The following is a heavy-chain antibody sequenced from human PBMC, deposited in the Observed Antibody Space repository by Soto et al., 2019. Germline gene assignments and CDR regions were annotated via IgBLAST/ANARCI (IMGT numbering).Heavy chain of an antibody. D-gene: IGHD5-18*01. J-gene: IGHJ6*02. Sequence: SVKVSCKASGGTFSSYAISWVRQAPGQGLEWMGGIIPIFGTVNYAQKFQGRITITADESTSTAYMELSSLRSEDTAMYYCEMIQLCQPDYSYYGIDVWGQGTTVTVS. CDR3: EMIQLCQPDYSYYGIDV. CDR2: IIPIFGTV. CDR1: GGTFSSYA. V-gene: IGHV1-69*13.